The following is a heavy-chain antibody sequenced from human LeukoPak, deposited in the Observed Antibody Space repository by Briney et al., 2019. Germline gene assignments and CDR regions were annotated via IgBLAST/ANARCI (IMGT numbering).Heavy chain of an antibody. CDR2: ISSSSSYI. V-gene: IGHV3-21*01. Sequence: GGSLRLSCAASGFTVSSNYMSWVRQAPGKGLEWVSSISSSSSYIYYADSVKGRFTISRDNAKNSLYLQMNSLRAEDTAVYYCARLYCGVGTCYSYYMDVWGKGTTVTVSS. CDR3: ARLYCGVGTCYSYYMDV. J-gene: IGHJ6*03. CDR1: GFTVSSNY. D-gene: IGHD2-15*01.